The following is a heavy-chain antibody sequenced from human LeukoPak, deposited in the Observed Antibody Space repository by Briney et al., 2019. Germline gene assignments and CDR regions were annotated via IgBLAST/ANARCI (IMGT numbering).Heavy chain of an antibody. CDR3: ARGKTAASGVFEY. CDR2: ISSSSSTI. J-gene: IGHJ4*02. Sequence: PGGSLRLSCAASGFTFSSYSMNWVRQAPGKGLEWVSYISSSSSTIYYADSVKGRFTISRDNAKNSLYLQMNSLRAEDTAVYYCARGKTAASGVFEYWGQGTLVTVSS. CDR1: GFTFSSYS. V-gene: IGHV3-48*01. D-gene: IGHD6-13*01.